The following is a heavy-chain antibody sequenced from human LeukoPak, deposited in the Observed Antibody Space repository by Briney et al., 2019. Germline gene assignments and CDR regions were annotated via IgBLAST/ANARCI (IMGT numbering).Heavy chain of an antibody. V-gene: IGHV6-1*01. Sequence: SQTLSLTCAISGDSVSSNSAAWNRIRQSPSRGLEWLGRTYYRSKWYDDSALSVKIRITINPDTSKNQFSLQLTSVTPEDTAVYYCARETDPHFDYWGQGTLVTVSS. J-gene: IGHJ4*02. D-gene: IGHD1-1*01. CDR1: GDSVSSNSAA. CDR3: ARETDPHFDY. CDR2: TYYRSKWYD.